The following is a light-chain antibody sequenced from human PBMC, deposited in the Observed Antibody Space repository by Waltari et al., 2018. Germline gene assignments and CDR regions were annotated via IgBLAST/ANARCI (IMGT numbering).Light chain of an antibody. CDR1: SSNIGSNP. J-gene: IGLJ2*01. CDR2: TNN. Sequence: QSVLTQPPSASGTPGQRVAIPCSGISSNIGSNPVTWYQQLPATAPKLLIYTNNQRPSGVPDRFSGSKSGTSASLAISGLQSEDEANYYCSAWDDSLNGVVFGGGTKLTVL. CDR3: SAWDDSLNGVV. V-gene: IGLV1-44*01.